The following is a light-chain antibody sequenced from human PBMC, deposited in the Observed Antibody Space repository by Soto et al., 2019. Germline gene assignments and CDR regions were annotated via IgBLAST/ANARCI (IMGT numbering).Light chain of an antibody. Sequence: QSALTQPASVSGSPGQSITISCTGTSRDVGGYNYVSWYQQHPGKAPKLMIYDVSNRPSGVSNRFSGSKSGNTASLTISGLQAEYEADYYCSSYTSSSTLLYVFVTGTKITVL. CDR2: DVS. CDR3: SSYTSSSTLLYV. CDR1: SRDVGGYNY. V-gene: IGLV2-14*01. J-gene: IGLJ1*01.